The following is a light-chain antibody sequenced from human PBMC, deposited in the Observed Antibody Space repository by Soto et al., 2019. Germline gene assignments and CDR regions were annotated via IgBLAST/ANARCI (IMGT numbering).Light chain of an antibody. Sequence: DIQMTQSPSTLSGSVGDRVTITCRASQTISSWLAWYQQKPGKAPKLLIYKASNLETGVPSRFSGSGSGTEFTLTISSLQPDDFATYYCQQYDSLWTFGQGTKVDIK. CDR3: QQYDSLWT. V-gene: IGKV1-5*03. CDR1: QTISSW. CDR2: KAS. J-gene: IGKJ1*01.